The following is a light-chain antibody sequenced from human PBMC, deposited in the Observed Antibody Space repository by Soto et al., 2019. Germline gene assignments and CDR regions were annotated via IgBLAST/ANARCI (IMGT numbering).Light chain of an antibody. V-gene: IGKV3-11*01. J-gene: IGKJ4*01. CDR1: QNINNY. CDR3: HQRSDWPLT. Sequence: EIVLTQSPATLSLSPGERATLSCRASQNINNYLAWYQQKPGQAPRLLIFTSSYRAAGIPARFSGSGSGTDFTLTISSLEPEDFAIYYCHQRSDWPLTFGGGTKVDIK. CDR2: TSS.